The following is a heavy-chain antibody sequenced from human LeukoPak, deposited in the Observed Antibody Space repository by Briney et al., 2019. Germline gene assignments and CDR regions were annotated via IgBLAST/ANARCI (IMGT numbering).Heavy chain of an antibody. V-gene: IGHV3-30-3*01. CDR2: ISYDGSNK. Sequence: GRSLRLSCAASGFTFSSYAMHWVRQAPGKGLEWVAVISYDGSNKYYADSVKGRFTISRDNSKDTLYRQMNSLRAEDTAVYYCARDIVVVVAATPFSNWFDPWGQGTLVTVSS. D-gene: IGHD2-15*01. CDR3: ARDIVVVVAATPFSNWFDP. J-gene: IGHJ5*02. CDR1: GFTFSSYA.